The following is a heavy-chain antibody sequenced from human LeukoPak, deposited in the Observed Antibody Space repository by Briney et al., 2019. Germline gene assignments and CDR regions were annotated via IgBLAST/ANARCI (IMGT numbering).Heavy chain of an antibody. D-gene: IGHD1-20*01. CDR2: ISSSGSTI. Sequence: GGSLRLSRAASGFTFSDYYMSWIRQAPGKGLEWVSYISSSGSTIYYADSVKGRFTISRDNAKNSLYLQMNSLRAEDTAVYYCAREGITGTTVYYYGMDVWGQGTTVTVSS. V-gene: IGHV3-11*01. CDR1: GFTFSDYY. CDR3: AREGITGTTVYYYGMDV. J-gene: IGHJ6*02.